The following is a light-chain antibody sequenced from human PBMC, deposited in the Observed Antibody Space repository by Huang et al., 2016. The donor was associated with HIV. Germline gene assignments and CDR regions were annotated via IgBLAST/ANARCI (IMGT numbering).Light chain of an antibody. CDR3: QQYYSTPWT. V-gene: IGKV4-1*01. J-gene: IGKJ1*01. CDR2: WAS. Sequence: DIVMTQSPDSLAVSLGERATINCKSRQSVLYSSNNNNYLAWYQPKPGQPPKLLIYWASTRESGVPDRFSGSGSGTDFTLTISSLQAEDVAVYYCQQYYSTPWTFGQGTKVEIK. CDR1: QSVLYSSNNNNY.